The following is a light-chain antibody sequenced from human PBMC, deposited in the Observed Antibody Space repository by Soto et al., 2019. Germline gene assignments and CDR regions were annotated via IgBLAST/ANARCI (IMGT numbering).Light chain of an antibody. V-gene: IGKV4-1*01. J-gene: IGKJ1*01. CDR1: QSVLSTSNNRNY. CDR3: QQYYTTPRT. Sequence: DIVMTHSPDSLAVSLGERATINCKSSQSVLSTSNNRNYLAWYQQKPGHPPKVLIYWASTRESGVPDRFSGSGSGTDFTLTISSLQAEDMAVYFCQQYYTTPRTFGEGTKVEIK. CDR2: WAS.